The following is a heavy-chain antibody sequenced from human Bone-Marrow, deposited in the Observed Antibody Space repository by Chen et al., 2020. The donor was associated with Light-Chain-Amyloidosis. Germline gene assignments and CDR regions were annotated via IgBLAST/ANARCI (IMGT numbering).Heavy chain of an antibody. V-gene: IGHV4-39*01. CDR3: ARAVDYSNYGWFDP. CDR1: GGSTRSSSHY. J-gene: IGHJ5*02. Sequence: QVQLQESGRGLMKPSETLSLTCSVPGGSTRSSSHYWGWIRQPPRKGLGWIGSVYYSGRTYYSPSLKSRVSISIDTSKNQFTLRLTSVTAADSAVYFCARAVDYSNYGWFDPWGQGTLVTVSS. D-gene: IGHD4-4*01. CDR2: VYYSGRT.